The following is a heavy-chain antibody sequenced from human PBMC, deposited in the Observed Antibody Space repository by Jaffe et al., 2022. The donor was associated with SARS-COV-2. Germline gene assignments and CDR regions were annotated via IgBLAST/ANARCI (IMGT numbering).Heavy chain of an antibody. D-gene: IGHD6-6*01. Sequence: QVQLVESGGGLVKPGGSLRLSCAASGFTFSDYYMSWIRQAPGKGLEWVSYISSSSSYTNYADSVKGRFTISRDNAKNSLYLQMNSLRAEDTAVYYCARDKRVSPLSSGYYYGMDVWGQGTTVTVSS. J-gene: IGHJ6*02. V-gene: IGHV3-11*06. CDR1: GFTFSDYY. CDR2: ISSSSSYT. CDR3: ARDKRVSPLSSGYYYGMDV.